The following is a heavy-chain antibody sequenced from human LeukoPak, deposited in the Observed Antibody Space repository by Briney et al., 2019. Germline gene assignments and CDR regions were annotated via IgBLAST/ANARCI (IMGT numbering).Heavy chain of an antibody. Sequence: SETLSLTCAVSGGSISSSNWWSWVRQPPGKGLEWIGEIYHSGSTNYNPSLKSRVTISVDKSKNQFSLKLSSVTAADTAVYYCARVFPYYYDSSGDDAFDIWGQGTMVTVSS. D-gene: IGHD3-22*01. V-gene: IGHV4-4*02. CDR2: IYHSGST. CDR3: ARVFPYYYDSSGDDAFDI. J-gene: IGHJ3*02. CDR1: GGSISSSNW.